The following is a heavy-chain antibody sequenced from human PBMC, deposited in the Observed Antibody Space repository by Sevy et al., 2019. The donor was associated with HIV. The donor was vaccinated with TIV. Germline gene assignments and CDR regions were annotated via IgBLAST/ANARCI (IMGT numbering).Heavy chain of an antibody. Sequence: SETRSLTCTVSGDSISNSRYYWGWIRQPPGKGLEWIGSVYYSGSTYYNPSLKSRVTLSIDTSKNQFLRKVNSVTATDTAVYYCANQPLTLISPPDSWGQGTLVTVSS. CDR1: GDSISNSRYY. CDR2: VYYSGST. D-gene: IGHD2-2*01. J-gene: IGHJ4*02. CDR3: ANQPLTLISPPDS. V-gene: IGHV4-39*01.